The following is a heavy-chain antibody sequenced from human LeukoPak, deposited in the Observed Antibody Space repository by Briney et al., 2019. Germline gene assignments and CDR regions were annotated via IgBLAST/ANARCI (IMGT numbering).Heavy chain of an antibody. CDR1: GFTFSSCG. D-gene: IGHD6-13*01. V-gene: IGHV3-30*18. CDR2: ISYHGSNK. J-gene: IGHJ4*02. Sequence: GGSLRLSCVASGFTFSSCGMHWVRQAPGKGLEWVAVISYHGSNKYYTDSVKGRFTISRDNSKNALYLQMNSLRAEDTAVYYCAKDGSSSWYPLGYWGQGTLVTVSS. CDR3: AKDGSSSWYPLGY.